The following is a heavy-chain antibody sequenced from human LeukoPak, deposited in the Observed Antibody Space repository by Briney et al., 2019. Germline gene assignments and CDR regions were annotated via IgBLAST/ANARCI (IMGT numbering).Heavy chain of an antibody. Sequence: KASETLSLTCAVYGGSFSGYYWSWIRQPPGKGLEWIGEINHSGSTNYNPSLKSRVTISIDTSKNQFSLKLSSVTAADTAVYYCARLRGPSFTMVRGLKGTRYFDYWGQGTLVTVSS. D-gene: IGHD3-10*01. CDR1: GGSFSGYY. J-gene: IGHJ4*02. V-gene: IGHV4-34*01. CDR2: INHSGST. CDR3: ARLRGPSFTMVRGLKGTRYFDY.